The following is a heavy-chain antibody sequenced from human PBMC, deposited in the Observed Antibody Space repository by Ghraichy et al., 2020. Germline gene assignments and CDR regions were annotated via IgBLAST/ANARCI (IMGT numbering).Heavy chain of an antibody. CDR3: ASGMSRGIAATPFAY. Sequence: GESLNISCAASGFIFSDYYMSWIRQAPGKGLEWVSFISTSGSTIYYADSVKGRFTISRDNAKNSLYLQMNSLRAGDTAVYYCASGMSRGIAATPFAYWYPGTLVTVSS. J-gene: IGHJ4*03. V-gene: IGHV3-11*01. D-gene: IGHD2-15*01. CDR2: ISTSGSTI. CDR1: GFIFSDYY.